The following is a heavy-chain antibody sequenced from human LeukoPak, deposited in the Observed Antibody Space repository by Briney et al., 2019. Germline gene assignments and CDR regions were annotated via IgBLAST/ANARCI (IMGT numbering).Heavy chain of an antibody. J-gene: IGHJ4*02. CDR3: ARDSYDSSVGPLDY. CDR1: GFTVSSNY. Sequence: GGSLRLSCAASGFTVSSNYMSWVRQAPGKGLEWVSVIYSGGSTYYADSVKGRFTISRDNSKNTLYLQMNSLRAEDTAVYYCARDSYDSSVGPLDYWGQGTLVTVSS. D-gene: IGHD3-22*01. V-gene: IGHV3-53*01. CDR2: IYSGGST.